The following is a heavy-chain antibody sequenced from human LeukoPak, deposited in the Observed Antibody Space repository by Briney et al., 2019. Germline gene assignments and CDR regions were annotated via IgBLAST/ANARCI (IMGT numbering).Heavy chain of an antibody. Sequence: GGSLRLSCAASGFTFSSYAMSWVRQAPGKELEWVSGISGSGGTTYYADSVNGRFTISRDNSKNTLHLQMNSLRAEDTALYYCAKDTRDSSGTYGYFDSWGQGTLVTVSS. CDR3: AKDTRDSSGTYGYFDS. J-gene: IGHJ4*02. V-gene: IGHV3-23*01. CDR1: GFTFSSYA. D-gene: IGHD3-10*01. CDR2: ISGSGGTT.